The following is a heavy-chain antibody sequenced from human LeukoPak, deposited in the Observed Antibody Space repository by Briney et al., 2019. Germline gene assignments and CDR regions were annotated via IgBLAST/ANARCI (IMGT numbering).Heavy chain of an antibody. D-gene: IGHD3-10*01. V-gene: IGHV4-39*01. CDR3: ARQKGNFDY. Sequence: PSETLSLTCTVSGGSISSSSHYWGWIRQPPGKGLEWIGSIYYSGSTYYNPSLKSRVTISVDTSKNQFSLKLSSVTAADTDIYYCARQKGNFDYWGQGTLVTVSS. J-gene: IGHJ4*02. CDR1: GGSISSSSHY. CDR2: IYYSGST.